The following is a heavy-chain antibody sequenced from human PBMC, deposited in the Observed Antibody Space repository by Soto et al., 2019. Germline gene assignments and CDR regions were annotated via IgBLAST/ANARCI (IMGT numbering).Heavy chain of an antibody. CDR2: VTGDGVTT. V-gene: IGHV3-23*01. D-gene: IGHD3-16*02. CDR3: AKRLSYYFDS. Sequence: EVQLLESGGALLQPGGSLRLSCAASGLTFSNYAMSWVRQAPGKGLEWVSTVTGDGVTTSYADSVKGRFTISRDNSKHTLYLQMSGLRADDTAVYYCAKRLSYYFDSWGHGTLVTVSS. CDR1: GLTFSNYA. J-gene: IGHJ4*01.